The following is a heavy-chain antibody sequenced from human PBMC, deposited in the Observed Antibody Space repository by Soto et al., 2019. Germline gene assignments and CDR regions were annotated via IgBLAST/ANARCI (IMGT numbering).Heavy chain of an antibody. CDR2: IYYSGST. Sequence: SETLSLTCTVSGGSVSSGSYYWSWIRQPPGKGLEWIGYIYYSGSTNYNPSLKSRVTISVDTSKNQFSLKLSSVTAADTAVYYCARVLRYYDSSGYNKGGAEYFQHWGQDTLVTVSS. CDR3: ARVLRYYDSSGYNKGGAEYFQH. D-gene: IGHD3-22*01. J-gene: IGHJ1*01. V-gene: IGHV4-61*01. CDR1: GGSVSSGSYY.